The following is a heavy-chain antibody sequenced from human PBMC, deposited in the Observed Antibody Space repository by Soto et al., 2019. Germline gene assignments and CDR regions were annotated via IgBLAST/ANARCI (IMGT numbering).Heavy chain of an antibody. V-gene: IGHV4-34*01. CDR2: INHSGST. D-gene: IGHD6-19*01. Sequence: QVQLQQWGAGLLKPSETLSLTCAVYGGSFSGYYWSWIRQPPGKGLEWIGEINHSGSTNYNPSLKSRDTISVDTTKNQYSLKLSSVTAADTAVYYCARGRRIAVAGPFDYWGQGTLVTVSS. CDR3: ARGRRIAVAGPFDY. J-gene: IGHJ4*02. CDR1: GGSFSGYY.